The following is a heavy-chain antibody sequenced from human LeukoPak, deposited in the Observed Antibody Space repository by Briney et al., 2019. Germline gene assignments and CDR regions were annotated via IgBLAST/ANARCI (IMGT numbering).Heavy chain of an antibody. J-gene: IGHJ4*02. CDR2: IKSKTDGGTT. V-gene: IGHV3-15*01. Sequence: GGSLRLSCAASGFTFSNAWMSWVRQAPGKGLELVGRIKSKTDGGTTDYAAPVKGRFSISRDDSKNTLYLQMNSLKTEDTAVYYCTTDRAIAGRPRFDYWGQGTLVTVSS. CDR3: TTDRAIAGRPRFDY. CDR1: GFTFSNAW. D-gene: IGHD6-6*01.